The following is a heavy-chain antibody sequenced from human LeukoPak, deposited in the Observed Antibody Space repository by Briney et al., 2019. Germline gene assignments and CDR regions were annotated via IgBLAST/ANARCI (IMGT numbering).Heavy chain of an antibody. CDR2: IRSKAYRGTT. D-gene: IGHD6-13*01. J-gene: IGHJ4*02. CDR1: GLTFSNFW. CDR3: SRDRSYSSTCFDS. Sequence: GGSLRLSCRASGLTFSNFWMSWVRQAPGKGLAWVGFIRSKAYRGTTEYAASVNGRFTISRDDSKTIAYLQMNSLKTEGTAVYYCSRDRSYSSTCFDSWGQGTLVTVSS. V-gene: IGHV3-49*04.